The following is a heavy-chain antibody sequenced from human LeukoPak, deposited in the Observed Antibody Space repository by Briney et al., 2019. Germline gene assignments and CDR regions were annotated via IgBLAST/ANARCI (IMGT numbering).Heavy chain of an antibody. CDR3: AKDSTRYYGVLTVNLREKGALDY. D-gene: IGHD3-9*01. CDR1: GFTFSRYD. Sequence: GGSLRLSCAASGFTFSRYDMHWVRQAPGKGLEWVAFIRYDGTNKYYADSVRGRFTVSKDNSKNTLYLQMNSLRAEDTAVYYCAKDSTRYYGVLTVNLREKGALDYWGQGALVTVSS. V-gene: IGHV3-30*02. J-gene: IGHJ4*02. CDR2: IRYDGTNK.